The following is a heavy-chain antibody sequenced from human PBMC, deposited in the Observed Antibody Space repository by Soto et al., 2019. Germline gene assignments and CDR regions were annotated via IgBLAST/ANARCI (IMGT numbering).Heavy chain of an antibody. CDR3: ATHREGATYYFDY. Sequence: QMQLVQSGPEVKKPGTSVKVSCKASTFTFTSSAVQWVRQARRQRLEWTGWIVVASGNTKYAQNFQERVTLTRDMSSGTAYLELSSLKYEDTAVYYCATHREGATYYFDYWGQGTLLTVSS. J-gene: IGHJ4*02. V-gene: IGHV1-58*01. D-gene: IGHD1-26*01. CDR2: IVVASGNT. CDR1: TFTFTSSA.